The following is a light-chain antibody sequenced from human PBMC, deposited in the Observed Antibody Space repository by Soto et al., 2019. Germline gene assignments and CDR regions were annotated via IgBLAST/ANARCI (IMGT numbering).Light chain of an antibody. CDR3: QQYNNYWT. CDR1: QGISSW. J-gene: IGKJ1*01. V-gene: IGKV1-5*01. CDR2: DAS. Sequence: DIQMTQSPSTLSASVADRVTFPCRASQGISSWLAWYQKKPGKAPKVLIFDASSLESGVPSRFSGSGSATEFTLTISSLQPDDFATYYCQQYNNYWTFGQGTKVDIK.